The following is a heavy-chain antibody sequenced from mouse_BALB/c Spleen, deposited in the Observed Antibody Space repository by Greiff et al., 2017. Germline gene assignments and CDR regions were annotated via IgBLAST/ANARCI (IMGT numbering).Heavy chain of an antibody. Sequence: EVQLVESGGGLVKPGGSLKLSCAASGFTFSSYAMSWVRQTPEKRLEWVATISSGGSYTYYPDSVKGRFTISIDDAKNTLYLKMSSLRSEDTAMYYCARHPPGSSYLYWYFDVWGAGTTVTVSS. J-gene: IGHJ1*01. V-gene: IGHV5-9-3*01. CDR3: ARHPPGSSYLYWYFDV. D-gene: IGHD1-1*01. CDR1: GFTFSSYA. CDR2: ISSGGSYT.